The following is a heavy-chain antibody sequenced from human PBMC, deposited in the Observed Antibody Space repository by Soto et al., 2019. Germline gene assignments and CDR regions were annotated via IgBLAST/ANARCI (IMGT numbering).Heavy chain of an antibody. V-gene: IGHV3-23*01. CDR3: AKENDYDFVWGSGRCSSHY. J-gene: IGHJ4*02. CDR2: LSGSGST. Sequence: GGSLRLSCTASGFTFRTYAMTWFRQAPGKGLEWVSALSGSGSTFYANSVKGRSTISRDNSRNTVSLQMHSLRAEDSAIYYCAKENDYDFVWGSGRCSSHYWCQGTPATVSS. D-gene: IGHD3-16*01. CDR1: GFTFRTYA.